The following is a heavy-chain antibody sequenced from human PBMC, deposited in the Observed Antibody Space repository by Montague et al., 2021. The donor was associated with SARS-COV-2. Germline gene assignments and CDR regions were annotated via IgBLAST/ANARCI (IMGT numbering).Heavy chain of an antibody. CDR2: IWYNESNE. CDR1: GFIFRSYV. CDR3: ARGPEYSSGCTGYYYGLDV. V-gene: IGHV3-33*01. J-gene: IGHJ6*02. Sequence: SLSLSFSASGFIFRSYVMHWVRQAPGKGLEWMAVIWYNESNEYYADSVKGRFIISRDTSKDILFLQMSSLRVEDTAVYYCARGPEYSSGCTGYYYGLDVWGQGTPVTVSS. D-gene: IGHD6-19*01.